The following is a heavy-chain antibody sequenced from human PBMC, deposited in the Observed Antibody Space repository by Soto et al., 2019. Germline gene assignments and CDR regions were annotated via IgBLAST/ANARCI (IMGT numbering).Heavy chain of an antibody. CDR3: ARPVYYDKEIS. CDR1: GGSISSSSYY. Sequence: SETLSLTCTVSGGSISSSSYYWGWIRQPPGKGLEWIGSIYYSGSTYYNPSLKSRVTISVDTSKNQFSLKLSSVTAADTAVYYCARPVYYDKEISWGQGTLVTVSS. V-gene: IGHV4-39*01. CDR2: IYYSGST. J-gene: IGHJ5*02. D-gene: IGHD3-22*01.